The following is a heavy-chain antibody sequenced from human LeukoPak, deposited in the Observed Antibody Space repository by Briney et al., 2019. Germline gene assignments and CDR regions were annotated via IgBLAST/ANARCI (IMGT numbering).Heavy chain of an antibody. CDR3: ARDRCSDGSCYSDY. V-gene: IGHV1-2*02. D-gene: IGHD2-15*01. CDR1: GYTFTGYY. Sequence: GASVKVSCKASGYTFTGYYMHWVRQAPGQGFERMGWINPNSGGTNYAQKFQGRVTMTRDTSTSTVYMELSSLRSEDTAVYYCARDRCSDGSCYSDYWGQGTLVTVSS. J-gene: IGHJ4*02. CDR2: INPNSGGT.